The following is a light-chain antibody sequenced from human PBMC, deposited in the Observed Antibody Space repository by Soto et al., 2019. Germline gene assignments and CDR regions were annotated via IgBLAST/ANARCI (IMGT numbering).Light chain of an antibody. CDR3: QSYDSSLSGSNYV. CDR2: GNS. CDR1: SSNIGAGYD. V-gene: IGLV1-40*01. Sequence: QSVLTQPPSVSGAPGQRVTISCTGSSSNIGAGYDVHWYQKLPGTAPKLLIYGNSNRPSGVPDRFSGSKSGTSASLAITGLQAEDEADYYCQSYDSSLSGSNYVFGTGTKLTVL. J-gene: IGLJ1*01.